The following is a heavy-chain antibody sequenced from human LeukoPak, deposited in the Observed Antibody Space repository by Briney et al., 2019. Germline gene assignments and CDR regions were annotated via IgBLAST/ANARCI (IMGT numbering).Heavy chain of an antibody. D-gene: IGHD2-21*02. CDR2: ISGSGGST. CDR1: GFTFSSYA. V-gene: IGHV3-23*01. Sequence: GGSLRLSCAASGFTFSSYAMSWVRQAPGKGLEWVSAISGSGGSTYYADSVKGRFTISRDNSKNTLYLQMNSLRAEDTAVYYCAKDQRYCGGDRYSSFDYWGQGTLVTVSS. CDR3: AKDQRYCGGDRYSSFDY. J-gene: IGHJ4*02.